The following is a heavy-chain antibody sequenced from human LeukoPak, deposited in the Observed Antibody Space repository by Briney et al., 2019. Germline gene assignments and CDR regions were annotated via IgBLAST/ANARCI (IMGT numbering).Heavy chain of an antibody. J-gene: IGHJ6*02. CDR3: ARLPYDSSGYYLSGYYYYGMDV. CDR1: GYSFTSYW. CDR2: IYPGDSDT. V-gene: IGHV5-51*01. D-gene: IGHD3-22*01. Sequence: GESLKISCKGSGYSFTSYWIGWVRQMPGKGLEWMGIIYPGDSDTRYSPSFQGQVTISADKSISTAYLQWSSLKASDTAMYYCARLPYDSSGYYLSGYYYYGMDVWGQGTTVTVSS.